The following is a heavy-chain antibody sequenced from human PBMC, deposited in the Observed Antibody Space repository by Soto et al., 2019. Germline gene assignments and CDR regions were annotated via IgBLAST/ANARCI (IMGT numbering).Heavy chain of an antibody. D-gene: IGHD3-22*01. CDR1: GGTFSSYA. CDR3: ARGYADYYDSRSLGYSDY. V-gene: IGHV1-69*01. Sequence: QVQLVQSGAEVKKPGSSVKVSCKASGGTFSSYAISWVRQAPGQGLEWMGGIIPIFGTANYAQKFQGRVTITADESTSTAYMELSSLRSDDTAVYYCARGYADYYDSRSLGYSDYWGQGTLVTVSS. J-gene: IGHJ4*02. CDR2: IIPIFGTA.